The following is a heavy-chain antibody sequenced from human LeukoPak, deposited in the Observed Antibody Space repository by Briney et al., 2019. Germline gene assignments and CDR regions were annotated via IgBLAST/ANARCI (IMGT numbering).Heavy chain of an antibody. Sequence: SETLSLTCTVSGGSISSGSYYWSWIRQPAGKGLEWIGRIYTSGSTNYNPSLKSRVTISVDTSKNQFSLKLSSVTAADTAVYYCARASRPYYYDSSGYYIDYWGQGALVTVSS. CDR1: GGSISSGSYY. J-gene: IGHJ4*02. CDR3: ARASRPYYYDSSGYYIDY. D-gene: IGHD3-22*01. CDR2: IYTSGST. V-gene: IGHV4-61*02.